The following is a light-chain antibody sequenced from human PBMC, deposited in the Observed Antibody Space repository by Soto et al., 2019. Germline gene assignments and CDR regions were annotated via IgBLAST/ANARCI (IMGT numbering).Light chain of an antibody. CDR1: TSNIGTYS. CDR2: SNS. V-gene: IGLV1-47*01. J-gene: IGLJ3*02. Sequence: QSALTQPPSASGTPGQRVTISCSGSTSNIGTYSVYWFQHLPGTAPKLLIHSNSQRPSGVPDRFSGSKSATSASLAISGLRSEHEGDYYCAAWDDRLSGWVFGGGTKLTVL. CDR3: AAWDDRLSGWV.